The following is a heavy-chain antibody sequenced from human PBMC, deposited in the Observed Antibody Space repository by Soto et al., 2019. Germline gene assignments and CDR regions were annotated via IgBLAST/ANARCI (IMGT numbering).Heavy chain of an antibody. V-gene: IGHV3-48*01. CDR3: ARDTGRRGYRTLPGYMDV. CDR1: GFTFSSYS. D-gene: IGHD3-16*02. Sequence: EVQLVESGGGLVQPGGSLRLSCAASGFTFSSYSMNWVRQAPGKGLEWVSYISSSSSTIYYADSVKGRFTISRDNAKNSLYLQMNSLRAEDTAVYYCARDTGRRGYRTLPGYMDVWGKGTTVTVSS. CDR2: ISSSSSTI. J-gene: IGHJ6*03.